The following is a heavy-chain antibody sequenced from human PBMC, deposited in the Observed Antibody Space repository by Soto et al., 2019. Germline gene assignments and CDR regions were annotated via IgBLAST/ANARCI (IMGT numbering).Heavy chain of an antibody. Sequence: QVQLQESGPGLVKPSGTLSLTCAVSGGSISNSNWWSWVRQPPGKGLEWIGEIYHSGSTNYNQSLKRRVTISVDKSKNQFSLKLSSVTAADTAVYYCARSNSGSYYEVFDYWGQGTLVTVSS. CDR1: GGSISNSNW. D-gene: IGHD1-26*01. CDR2: IYHSGST. CDR3: ARSNSGSYYEVFDY. V-gene: IGHV4-4*02. J-gene: IGHJ4*02.